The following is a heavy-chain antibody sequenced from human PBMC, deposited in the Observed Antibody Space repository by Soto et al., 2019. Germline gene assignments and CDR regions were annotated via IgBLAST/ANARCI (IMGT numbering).Heavy chain of an antibody. CDR2: IGPRGIGT. CDR1: GFTFSSYV. J-gene: IGHJ4*02. D-gene: IGHD6-13*01. Sequence: EVRLLESGGGLVQPGGSLRLSCAASGFTFSSYVMNWVRQSPGGGLEWVSTIGPRGIGTYYADSVKGRFTISRDNSKTSLYLQMNSLRAEDTAVYFCAKSLPAAGADYWGQGTLVTVSS. CDR3: AKSLPAAGADY. V-gene: IGHV3-23*01.